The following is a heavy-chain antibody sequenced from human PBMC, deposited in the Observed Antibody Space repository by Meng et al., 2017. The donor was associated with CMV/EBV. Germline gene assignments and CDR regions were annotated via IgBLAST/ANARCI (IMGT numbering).Heavy chain of an antibody. J-gene: IGHJ6*02. CDR2: IIPILGIA. Sequence: SVKVSCKASGGTFSSYVINWVRQAPGQGLEWMGGIIPILGIANYAQKFQGRVTITADKSTSTAYMELSSLRSEDTAVYYCARSAPSRSITMIVVVIDPLYYYYGMDVWGQGTTVTVSS. CDR1: GGTFSSYV. CDR3: ARSAPSRSITMIVVVIDPLYYYYGMDV. D-gene: IGHD3-22*01. V-gene: IGHV1-69*10.